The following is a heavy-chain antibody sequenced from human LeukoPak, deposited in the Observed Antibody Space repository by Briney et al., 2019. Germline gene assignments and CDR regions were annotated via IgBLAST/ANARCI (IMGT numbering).Heavy chain of an antibody. D-gene: IGHD6-13*01. Sequence: GGSLRLSCAASGFTFSSYGMHWVRQAPGKGLEWVAVISYDGSNKYYADSVKGRFTIFRDNAKNSLYLQMNSLRAEDTAVYYCASGAGYSSSWSAFDIWGQGTMVTVSS. CDR2: ISYDGSNK. V-gene: IGHV3-30*03. CDR1: GFTFSSYG. J-gene: IGHJ3*02. CDR3: ASGAGYSSSWSAFDI.